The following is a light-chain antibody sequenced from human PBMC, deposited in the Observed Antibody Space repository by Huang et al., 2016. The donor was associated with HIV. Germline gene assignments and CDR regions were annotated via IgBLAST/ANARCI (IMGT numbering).Light chain of an antibody. CDR1: QTIITF. Sequence: DIQMTQSPSSLSASVGERISITCRASQTIITFLNWYQQQAGKAPKLLIYAASNLQSVFSSRFSGTGSGTHFTLTVTGLQPDDFATYFCQQTSSVPLTFGGGTRVE. CDR3: QQTSSVPLT. CDR2: AAS. J-gene: IGKJ4*01. V-gene: IGKV1-39*01.